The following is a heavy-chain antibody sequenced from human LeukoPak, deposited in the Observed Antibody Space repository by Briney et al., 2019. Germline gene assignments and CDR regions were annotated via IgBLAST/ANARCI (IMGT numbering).Heavy chain of an antibody. CDR2: LYHSDSA. V-gene: IGHV4-38-2*01. J-gene: IGHJ6*03. Sequence: PSETPSLTCAVSGHSISNGYYWVWIRQPPGRGLEWIGSLYHSDSAYYNTSLRSRVSMSVDTSKNQFSLTLSFVTAADTAVYYCARQHDSYYYYYIDVWGSGTTVTVSS. CDR3: ARQHDSYYYYYIDV. CDR1: GHSISNGYY.